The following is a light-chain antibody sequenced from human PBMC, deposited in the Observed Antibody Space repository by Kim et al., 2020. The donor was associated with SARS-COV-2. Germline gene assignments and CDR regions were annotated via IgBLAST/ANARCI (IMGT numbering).Light chain of an antibody. CDR1: QSVGTD. V-gene: IGKV3-15*01. CDR2: DVS. Sequence: EVVMTQSPATLSVSPGERATLSCRASQSVGTDLDWYQQKPGQAPRVIMYDVSTRATGIPARFSGSGSGTEFTLTISSLQSADFAVYYCHQRNNWPLTFGGGTKVDIK. J-gene: IGKJ4*01. CDR3: HQRNNWPLT.